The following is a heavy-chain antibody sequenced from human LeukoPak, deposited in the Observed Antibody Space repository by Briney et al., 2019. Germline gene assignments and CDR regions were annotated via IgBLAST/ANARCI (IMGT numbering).Heavy chain of an antibody. CDR2: IYHSGST. CDR1: GGSISSGGYY. CDR3: ARGEPNQGYFDY. J-gene: IGHJ4*02. V-gene: IGHV4-30-2*01. D-gene: IGHD1-26*01. Sequence: SETLSLTCTVSGGSISSGGYYWSWIRQPPGKGLEWIGYIYHSGSTYYNPSLKSRVTISVDRSKNQFSLKLSSVTAADTAVYYCARGEPNQGYFDYWGQGTLVTVSS.